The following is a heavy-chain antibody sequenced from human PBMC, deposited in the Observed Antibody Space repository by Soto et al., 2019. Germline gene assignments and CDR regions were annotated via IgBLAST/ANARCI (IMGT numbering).Heavy chain of an antibody. CDR3: ARGLMAGATSAYYHYVMDV. D-gene: IGHD6-19*01. CDR2: IIPIFGAV. Sequence: QVQLVQSGADVKKPGSSVKVSCKPSGGTFSTYTFTWVRQAPGQGLERLGGIIPIFGAVNYAPKFQGRVTIPADESTRTSYMELSSRRSEDTAVYYCARGLMAGATSAYYHYVMDVWGQGTTVTVSS. CDR1: GGTFSTYT. V-gene: IGHV1-69*12. J-gene: IGHJ6*02.